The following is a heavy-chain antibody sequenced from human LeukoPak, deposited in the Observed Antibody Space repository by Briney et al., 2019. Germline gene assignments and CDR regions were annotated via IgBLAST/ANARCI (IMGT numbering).Heavy chain of an antibody. CDR2: ISSSSSYI. Sequence: GGSLRLSCAASGFTFSSYSMNWVRQAPGKGLEWVSSISSSSSYIYYADSVRGRFTISRDNAKNSLYLQMNSLRAEDTAVYYCARLGLDGLDYWGQGTLVTVSS. J-gene: IGHJ4*02. V-gene: IGHV3-21*01. D-gene: IGHD6-19*01. CDR3: ARLGLDGLDY. CDR1: GFTFSSYS.